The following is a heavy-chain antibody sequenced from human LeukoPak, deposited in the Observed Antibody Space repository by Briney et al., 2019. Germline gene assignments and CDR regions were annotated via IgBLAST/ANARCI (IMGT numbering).Heavy chain of an antibody. CDR2: IKGDGSDN. D-gene: IGHD1-26*01. V-gene: IGHV3-7*04. CDR3: ARDLGYYRADY. Sequence: GRSLRLSCAASGFTFSSYAMSWVRQAPGKGLEWVANIKGDGSDNHYVDSVRGRFTISRDNAKNSLYLQMNSLRAEDTAVYYCARDLGYYRADYWGQGTLVTVSS. J-gene: IGHJ4*02. CDR1: GFTFSSYA.